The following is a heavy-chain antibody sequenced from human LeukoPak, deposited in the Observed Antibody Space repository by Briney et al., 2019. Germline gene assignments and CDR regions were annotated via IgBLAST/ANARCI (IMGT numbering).Heavy chain of an antibody. CDR2: INPSGGST. D-gene: IGHD1-26*01. J-gene: IGHJ4*02. CDR1: GYTFTSYY. CDR3: ARLGGSGSYQIFKY. V-gene: IGHV1-46*01. Sequence: ASVKVSCKASGYTFTSYYMLWVRQAPGQGLEWMGVINPSGGSTTYAQKFHGRVTMTRDTSTSSVYMELSSLRSEDTAVYYCARLGGSGSYQIFKYWGQRTLVTFSS.